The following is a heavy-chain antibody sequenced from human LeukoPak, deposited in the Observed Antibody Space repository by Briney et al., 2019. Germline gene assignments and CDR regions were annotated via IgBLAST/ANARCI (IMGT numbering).Heavy chain of an antibody. D-gene: IGHD3-22*01. CDR3: ARDYANYYDSSGLHDY. Sequence: ASVKVSCKASGYTFTGYYMHWVQQAPGQGLEWMGWINPNSGGTNYAQKFQGRVTMTRDTSISTAYMELSRLRSDDTAVYYCARDYANYYDSSGLHDYWGQGTLVTVSS. J-gene: IGHJ4*02. V-gene: IGHV1-2*02. CDR2: INPNSGGT. CDR1: GYTFTGYY.